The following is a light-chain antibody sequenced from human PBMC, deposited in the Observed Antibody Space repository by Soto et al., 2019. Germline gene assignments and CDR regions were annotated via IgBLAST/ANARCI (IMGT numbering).Light chain of an antibody. Sequence: EIVLTQSPGTLSLSPGERVTLSCRASQSVTRSFLAWYQQKPGQAPRLLIYGASSRATGIPDRFSGSGSGTDFTLTISRLEPEDSAVYYCHHYGSSPQAFGPGTKVDIK. CDR3: HHYGSSPQA. CDR1: QSVTRSF. CDR2: GAS. J-gene: IGKJ3*01. V-gene: IGKV3-20*01.